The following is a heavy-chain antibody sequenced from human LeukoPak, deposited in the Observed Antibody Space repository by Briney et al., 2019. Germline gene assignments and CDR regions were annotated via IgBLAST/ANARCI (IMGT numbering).Heavy chain of an antibody. CDR2: IIPIFGTT. J-gene: IGHJ6*03. CDR3: ASVTVTTWAPDGHMDV. Sequence: SVNVSCKASGGTFRSYAISWVRQATGQGLEWMGRIIPIFGTTNYAQKFQGRVTITTDESTSTAYVELSSLRSEDTAVYYCASVTVTTWAPDGHMDVWGKGTTVTVSS. CDR1: GGTFRSYA. V-gene: IGHV1-69*05. D-gene: IGHD4-11*01.